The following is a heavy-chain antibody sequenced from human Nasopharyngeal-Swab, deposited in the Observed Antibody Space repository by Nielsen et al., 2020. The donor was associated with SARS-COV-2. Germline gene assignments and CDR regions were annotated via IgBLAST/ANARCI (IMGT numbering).Heavy chain of an antibody. D-gene: IGHD4-11*01. Sequence: GESLKISCAASGFPLSHYYMTWVRQPPGKGLEWVSNIKQDGSEQFYADSVKGRFTISRDNAKNTLYLQMNSLRGDDTAVYYCTRDIGGQYGFWGQGNLVTVSS. J-gene: IGHJ4*02. CDR3: TRDIGGQYGF. V-gene: IGHV3-7*01. CDR2: IKQDGSEQ. CDR1: GFPLSHYY.